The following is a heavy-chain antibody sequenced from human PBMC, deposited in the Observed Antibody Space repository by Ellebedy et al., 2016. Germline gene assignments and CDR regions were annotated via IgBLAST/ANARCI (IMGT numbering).Heavy chain of an antibody. J-gene: IGHJ4*02. CDR3: ARLVVRGYSYGSLDY. CDR1: GGSISSYY. V-gene: IGHV4-59*08. D-gene: IGHD5-18*01. Sequence: GSLRLXXTVSGGSISSYYWSWIRQPPGKGLEWIGYIYYSGSTNYNPSLKSRVTISVDTSKNQFSLKLSSVTAADTAVYYCARLVVRGYSYGSLDYWGQGTLVTVSS. CDR2: IYYSGST.